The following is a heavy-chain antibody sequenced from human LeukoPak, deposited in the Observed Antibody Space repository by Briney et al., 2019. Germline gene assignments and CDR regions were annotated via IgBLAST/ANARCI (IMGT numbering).Heavy chain of an antibody. J-gene: IGHJ4*02. V-gene: IGHV4-30-2*01. CDR3: ARGSDRSFDY. CDR1: GGSISSGGYS. D-gene: IGHD3-10*01. CDR2: IYHSGST. Sequence: SQTLSLTCAVSGGSISSGGYSWSWIQQPPGKGLEWIGYIYHSGSTYYNPSLKSRVTISVDRSKNQFSLKLSSVPAADTAVYYCARGSDRSFDYWGQGTLVTVSS.